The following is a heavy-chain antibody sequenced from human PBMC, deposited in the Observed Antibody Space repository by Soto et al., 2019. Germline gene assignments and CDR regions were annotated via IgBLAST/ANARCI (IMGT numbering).Heavy chain of an antibody. Sequence: QVQLVQSGAEVKKPGSSVKVSCKASGGTFSSYAISWVRQAPGQGLEWMGGIIPIFGTANYAQKFQGRVTITADESTSTAYMELSSLRSEDTAVYYCARGGYCSGRSGYDYYYGIDVWGQGATVTVSS. J-gene: IGHJ6*02. CDR3: ARGGYCSGRSGYDYYYGIDV. CDR1: GGTFSSYA. CDR2: IIPIFGTA. D-gene: IGHD2-15*01. V-gene: IGHV1-69*01.